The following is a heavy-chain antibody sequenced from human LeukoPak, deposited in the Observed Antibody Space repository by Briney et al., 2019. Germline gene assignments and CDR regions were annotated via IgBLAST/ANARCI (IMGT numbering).Heavy chain of an antibody. Sequence: PGGSLRLSCAASGFTFSSYAMHWVRQAPGKGLEWVAVISYDGSNKYYADSVKGRFTISRDNSKNTLYLQMNSLRAEDTAVYYCARSSGYNWGDAFDIWGQGTMVTVSS. J-gene: IGHJ3*02. CDR3: ARSSGYNWGDAFDI. CDR1: GFTFSSYA. V-gene: IGHV3-30*04. D-gene: IGHD5-24*01. CDR2: ISYDGSNK.